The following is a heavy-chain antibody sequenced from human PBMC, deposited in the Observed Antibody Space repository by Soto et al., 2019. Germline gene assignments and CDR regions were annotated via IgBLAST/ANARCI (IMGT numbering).Heavy chain of an antibody. V-gene: IGHV2-5*02. D-gene: IGHD3-3*01. CDR2: IYWDDDK. Sequence: QITLNESGPTVVSPTETLTLTCRFSGFSLTTSGLVVGWIRHSPGKAPAWLALIYWDDDKRYSASLKSRLTITKDTSKNQVVLTVSDLDPTDTATYYCAHRVLRTVFGLVTTTAIYFDFWGQGTPVAVSS. CDR1: GFSLTTSGLV. J-gene: IGHJ4*02. CDR3: AHRVLRTVFGLVTTTAIYFDF.